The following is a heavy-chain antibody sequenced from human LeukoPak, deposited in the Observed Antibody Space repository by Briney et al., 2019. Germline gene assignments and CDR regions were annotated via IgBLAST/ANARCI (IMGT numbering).Heavy chain of an antibody. Sequence: GGSLRLSCAASGFTFSDNYMSWIRQAPGKGLEWISYISRGGNTIYYADSVKGRFTISRDNARNSLYLQMDSLRAEDTAVYYCARPLGGYYIDCWGQGTLVTVSS. CDR3: ARPLGGYYIDC. J-gene: IGHJ4*02. CDR1: GFTFSDNY. V-gene: IGHV3-11*01. D-gene: IGHD3-3*01. CDR2: ISRGGNTI.